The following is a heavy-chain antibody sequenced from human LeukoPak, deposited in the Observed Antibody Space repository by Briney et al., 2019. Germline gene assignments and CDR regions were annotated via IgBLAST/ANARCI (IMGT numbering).Heavy chain of an antibody. Sequence: GGSLRLSCAASGFTFSSYRMTWVRQAPGKGLEWVSAISGSGGSTYYADSAKGRFTISRDNSKNTLYLQMNSLRAEDTAVYYCAKATAGFIRYFDWGQGTLVTVSS. CDR1: GFTFSSYR. D-gene: IGHD3-9*01. V-gene: IGHV3-23*01. CDR3: AKATAGFIRYFD. CDR2: ISGSGGST. J-gene: IGHJ4*02.